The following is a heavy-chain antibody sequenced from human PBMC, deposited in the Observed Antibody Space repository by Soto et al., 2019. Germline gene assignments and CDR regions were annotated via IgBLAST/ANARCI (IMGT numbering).Heavy chain of an antibody. J-gene: IGHJ4*02. V-gene: IGHV5-51*03. Sequence: EVQLVQSGAEVKKPGESLKISCKGSGYSFTSYWIGWVRQMPGKGLEWMGIIYPGDSDTRYSPSFRGQVTISADKSIXXAYLQWSSLKASDTAMYYCARGMDHFDSSGYYGDYWGQGTLVTVSS. CDR3: ARGMDHFDSSGYYGDY. D-gene: IGHD3-22*01. CDR1: GYSFTSYW. CDR2: IYPGDSDT.